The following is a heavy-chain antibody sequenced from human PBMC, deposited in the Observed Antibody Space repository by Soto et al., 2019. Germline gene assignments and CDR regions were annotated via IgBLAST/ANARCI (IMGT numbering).Heavy chain of an antibody. J-gene: IGHJ6*02. D-gene: IGHD3-16*02. CDR1: GGTFSSYG. CDR3: ATMKGGYHDYYYGMDV. V-gene: IGHV1-69*12. CDR2: IIPIFGTT. Sequence: QVQLVQSGAEVKKPGSSVKVSCKASGGTFSSYGISWVRQAPGQGLEWMGGIIPIFGTTNYAQKFQGRVTITAVESTSTAYMELSSLRSEDTALYYCATMKGGYHDYYYGMDVWGQGTTVTVSS.